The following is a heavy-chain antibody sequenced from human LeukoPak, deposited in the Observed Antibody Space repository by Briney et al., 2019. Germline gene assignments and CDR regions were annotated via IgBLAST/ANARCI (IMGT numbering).Heavy chain of an antibody. CDR2: IYYSGST. V-gene: IGHV4-34*01. CDR1: GGSFSGYY. D-gene: IGHD2-21*02. Sequence: SETLSLTCAVYGGSFSGYYWSWIRQPSGKGLEWIGSIYYSGSTYYNPSLKSRVTISVDTSKNQFSLKLSSVTAADTAVYYCASPSDCGGDCYSDYWGQGTLVTVSS. J-gene: IGHJ4*02. CDR3: ASPSDCGGDCYSDY.